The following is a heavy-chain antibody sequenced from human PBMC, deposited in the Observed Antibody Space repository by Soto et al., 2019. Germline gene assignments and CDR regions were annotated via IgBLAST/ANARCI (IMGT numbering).Heavy chain of an antibody. Sequence: GASVKVSCKASGYTFTSYDINWVRQATGQGLEWMGWMNPNSGNTGYAQKFQGRVTMTRNTSISTAYMELSSLRSEDTAAYYCARGLNLGTIFGVGRYYYYGMDVWGQGTTVTVSS. CDR3: ARGLNLGTIFGVGRYYYYGMDV. J-gene: IGHJ6*02. V-gene: IGHV1-8*01. D-gene: IGHD3-3*01. CDR1: GYTFTSYD. CDR2: MNPNSGNT.